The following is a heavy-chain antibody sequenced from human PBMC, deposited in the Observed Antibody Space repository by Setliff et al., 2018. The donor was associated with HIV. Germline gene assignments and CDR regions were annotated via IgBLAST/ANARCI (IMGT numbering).Heavy chain of an antibody. CDR1: GDSINRCGHV. J-gene: IGHJ5*02. CDR2: IDCGSI. V-gene: IGHV4-39*01. CDR3: ARYTSKVDWFDP. Sequence: ETLSLTCTISGDSINRCGHVWGWIRQPPGKTLEWIGNIDCGSIYYNASVQSRLTISIDMSKNQFYLKLRSVTASDTAVYYCARYTSKVDWFDPWGQGTLVTVSS. D-gene: IGHD2-2*02.